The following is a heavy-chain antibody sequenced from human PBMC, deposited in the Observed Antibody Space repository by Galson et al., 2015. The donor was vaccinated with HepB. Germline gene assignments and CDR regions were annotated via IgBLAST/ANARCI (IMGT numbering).Heavy chain of an antibody. D-gene: IGHD4-23*01. CDR2: ISGSGGST. CDR3: AKVFGAVVSSEVDY. CDR1: GFTFSSYA. Sequence: SLRLSCAASGFTFSSYAMSWVRQAPGKGLEWVSAISGSGGSTYYADSVKGRFTISRDNSKNTLYLQMNSLRAEDTAVYYCAKVFGAVVSSEVDYWGQGTLVTVSS. J-gene: IGHJ4*02. V-gene: IGHV3-23*01.